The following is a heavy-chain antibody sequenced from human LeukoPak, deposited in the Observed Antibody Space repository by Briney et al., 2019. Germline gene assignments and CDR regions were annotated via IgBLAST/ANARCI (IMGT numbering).Heavy chain of an antibody. CDR3: ARGLISDDAFDI. CDR1: GGTFSSYA. CDR2: IIPIFGTA. D-gene: IGHD3-10*01. J-gene: IGHJ3*02. V-gene: IGHV1-69*05. Sequence: ASVKVSCKASGGTFSSYAISWVRQAPGQGLEWMGGIIPIFGTANYAQKFQGRVTITTDESTSTAYMELSSLRSEDTAVYYCARGLISDDAFDIWGQGTMVTVSS.